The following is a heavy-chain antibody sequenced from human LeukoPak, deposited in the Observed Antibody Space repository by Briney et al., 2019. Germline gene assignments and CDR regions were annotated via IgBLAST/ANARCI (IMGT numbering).Heavy chain of an antibody. CDR1: GGSISGYY. CDR2: IYYSGST. D-gene: IGHD3-3*01. CDR3: ARLDTIFGVAKGFDY. V-gene: IGHV4-59*01. J-gene: IGHJ4*02. Sequence: SETLSLTCTVSGGSISGYYWSWIRQPPGKGLEYIGYIYYSGSTNYSPSLKSRVTISVDTSNHQFSLKLSSVTAADTAVYYCARLDTIFGVAKGFDYWGQGTLVTVSS.